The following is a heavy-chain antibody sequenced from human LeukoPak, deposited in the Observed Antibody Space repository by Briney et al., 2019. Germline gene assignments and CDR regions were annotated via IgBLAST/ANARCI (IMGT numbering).Heavy chain of an antibody. J-gene: IGHJ4*02. V-gene: IGHV1-69*01. CDR1: GGTFSSYA. CDR3: ARDHCSGGSCSFDY. Sequence: SVKVSCKASGGTFSSYAISWVRQAPGQGLEWMGGIIPIFGTANYAQKFQGGVTITADESTSTAYMELSSLRSEDTAVYYCARDHCSGGSCSFDYWGQGTLVTVSS. D-gene: IGHD2-15*01. CDR2: IIPIFGTA.